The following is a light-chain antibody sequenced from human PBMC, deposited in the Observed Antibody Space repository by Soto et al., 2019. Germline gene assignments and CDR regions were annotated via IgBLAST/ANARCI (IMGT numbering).Light chain of an antibody. CDR1: SSDVGGGYNY. J-gene: IGLJ2*01. CDR2: EVS. V-gene: IGLV2-8*01. Sequence: SVLTQPPSASGSPGQSVTISCTGTSSDVGGGYNYVSWYQHHPGKVPKLMIYEVSKRPSGVPDRFYGSKSGNTASLTVSGLQAQDEADYFCSSYAGNNNLIFGGGTKVTV. CDR3: SSYAGNNNLI.